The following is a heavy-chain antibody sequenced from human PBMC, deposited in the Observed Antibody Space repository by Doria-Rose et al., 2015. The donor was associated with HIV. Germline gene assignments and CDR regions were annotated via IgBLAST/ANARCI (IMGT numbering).Heavy chain of an antibody. CDR3: AKQAVNWFDP. CDR2: VYYSGTT. Sequence: QVQPQESGPGLVKPSETLSLTCTVSGGSVASGTPYWDWIRQTPGKGLEWIGTVYYSGTTYYNPSLSGRVTISLHTSKNQYSLKLISVTAADTGVYYCAKQAVNWFDPWGQGTLVTVSS. V-gene: IGHV4-39*01. D-gene: IGHD6-25*01. CDR1: GGSVASGTPY. J-gene: IGHJ5*02.